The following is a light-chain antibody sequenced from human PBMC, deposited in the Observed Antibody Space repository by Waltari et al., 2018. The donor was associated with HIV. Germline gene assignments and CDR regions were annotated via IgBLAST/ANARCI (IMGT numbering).Light chain of an antibody. V-gene: IGLV3-25*03. CDR3: QSADSSGIYEI. CDR2: KDT. J-gene: IGLJ2*01. CDR1: ALPKQY. Sequence: SSELTQPPSMSVSPGQTARITCSGDALPKQYAYWYQQKPGQAPVLIIYKDTERPSGIPERFSGSNSGTIATLTISGVQAEDEAADYCQSADSSGIYEIFGGGTKVIVL.